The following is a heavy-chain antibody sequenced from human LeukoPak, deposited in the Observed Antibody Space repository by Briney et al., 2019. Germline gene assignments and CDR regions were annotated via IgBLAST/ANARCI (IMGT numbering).Heavy chain of an antibody. Sequence: TSETLSLTCAVYGGSLSGYYWSWIRQPPGRGLEWIGYIYYSGSTNYNPSLKSRVTISVDTSKNQFSLKLSSVTAADTAVYYCARVTVGASWFDYWGQGTLVTVSS. D-gene: IGHD1-26*01. V-gene: IGHV4-59*01. CDR1: GGSLSGYY. CDR3: ARVTVGASWFDY. CDR2: IYYSGST. J-gene: IGHJ4*02.